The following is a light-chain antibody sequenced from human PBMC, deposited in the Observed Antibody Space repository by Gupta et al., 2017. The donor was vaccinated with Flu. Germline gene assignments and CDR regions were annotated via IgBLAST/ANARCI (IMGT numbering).Light chain of an antibody. CDR3: CSYSTASTWV. Sequence: QYALTQPASVSGSPGQSITISCPGTSNDVGGYNYVSWYQHHPGKAPTLMIYEVNSRPSGVSNRFSGFKSGSTASLTISGLQAEDEANYYCCSYSTASTWVFGGGTKLTVL. CDR2: EVN. J-gene: IGLJ3*02. V-gene: IGLV2-14*01. CDR1: SNDVGGYNY.